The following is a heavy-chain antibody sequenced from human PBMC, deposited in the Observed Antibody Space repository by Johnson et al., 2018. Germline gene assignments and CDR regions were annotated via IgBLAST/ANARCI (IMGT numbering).Heavy chain of an antibody. D-gene: IGHD2-8*01. CDR1: GSIFSSNT. V-gene: IGHV3-48*02. CDR2: ITGDSNTI. Sequence: VQLVQSGGGLVQPGGSLRLSCAASGSIFSSNTIHWVRQAPGKGLEWISCITGDSNTISYADSVKGRFTISRDNAKNSVHLQINSLRDKYTAVYYCSGDRSNVLAAHWGQGTLVTVSS. CDR3: SGDRSNVLAAH. J-gene: IGHJ4*02.